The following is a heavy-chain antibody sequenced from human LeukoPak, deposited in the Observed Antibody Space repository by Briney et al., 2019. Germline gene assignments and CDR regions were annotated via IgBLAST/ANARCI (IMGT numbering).Heavy chain of an antibody. D-gene: IGHD6-19*01. Sequence: GGSLRLSCAASGFTFSSYAMSWVRQAPGKGLEWLSGISGSGGSTDYADSVKGRSTTSRDNSQNTLYLQMNSLRAEDTAVYYCAKVYSSLPNFDYWGQGTLVTVSS. V-gene: IGHV3-23*01. CDR1: GFTFSSYA. CDR2: ISGSGGST. CDR3: AKVYSSLPNFDY. J-gene: IGHJ4*02.